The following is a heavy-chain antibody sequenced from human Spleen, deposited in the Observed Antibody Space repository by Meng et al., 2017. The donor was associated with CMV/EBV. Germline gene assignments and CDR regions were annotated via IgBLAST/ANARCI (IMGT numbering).Heavy chain of an antibody. J-gene: IGHJ4*02. CDR2: IKQDGSEK. CDR3: ARGGWFGEFPPDS. Sequence: GESLKISCAASGFTFSSYAMHWVRQAPGKGLEWVANIKQDGSEKYYVDSVKGRFTISRDNAKNSLYLQMNSLRAEDTAVYSCARGGWFGEFPPDSWGQGTLVTVSS. V-gene: IGHV3-7*01. D-gene: IGHD3-10*01. CDR1: GFTFSSYA.